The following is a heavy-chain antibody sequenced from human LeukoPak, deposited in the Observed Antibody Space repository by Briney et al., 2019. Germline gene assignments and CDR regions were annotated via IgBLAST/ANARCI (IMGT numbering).Heavy chain of an antibody. CDR1: GFTFSSYT. CDR3: ATPYTSGWSLYFDN. CDR2: ISHDGGNK. V-gene: IGHV3-30-3*01. D-gene: IGHD6-19*01. Sequence: GGSLRLSCAASGFTFSSYTMHWVRQAPDKGLEWVAVISHDGGNKYYADSVKSRFTISRDNSKNTLYLQMNGLRAEETAMYYCATPYTSGWSLYFDNWGQGTLVTVSS. J-gene: IGHJ4*02.